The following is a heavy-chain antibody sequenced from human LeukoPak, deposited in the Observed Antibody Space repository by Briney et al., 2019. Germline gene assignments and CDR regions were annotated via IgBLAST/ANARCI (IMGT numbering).Heavy chain of an antibody. CDR3: SRDPRYYHSLNGYPFDL. V-gene: IGHV3-49*04. CDR1: GFNSADCS. D-gene: IGHD3-3*01. CDR2: IRSKAFGGTT. J-gene: IGHJ3*01. Sequence: GGSLRLSCIASGFNSADCSINWVRQAPGKGLEWIGFIRSKAFGGTTELATSVQGRFAISRDDSKRTAYLEITSLKTEDTAVYYCSRDPRYYHSLNGYPFDLWGQGTLVTVSS.